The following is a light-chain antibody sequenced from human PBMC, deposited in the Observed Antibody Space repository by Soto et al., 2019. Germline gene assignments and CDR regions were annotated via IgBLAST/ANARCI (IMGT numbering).Light chain of an antibody. J-gene: IGKJ2*01. CDR1: RSVSSSY. CDR3: QHYGSSPPYT. CDR2: GAS. Sequence: IVLTQSPDTLSLSPGERATLYCRASRSVSSSYLAWYQHKAGQAPRLLISGASNRATDIPDRFSGRESGTDFTLTISRLEPEDFAVYYCQHYGSSPPYTFGQGTKLEIK. V-gene: IGKV3-20*01.